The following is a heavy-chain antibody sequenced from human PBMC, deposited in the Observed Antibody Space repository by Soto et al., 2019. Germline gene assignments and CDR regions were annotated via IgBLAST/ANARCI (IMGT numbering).Heavy chain of an antibody. CDR3: ARHEGSSTVESDYYYYGMDV. CDR1: GYSFTSYW. V-gene: IGHV5-51*01. J-gene: IGHJ6*02. D-gene: IGHD6-6*01. CDR2: IYPGDSDT. Sequence: GESLKISCNGSGYSFTSYWIGWVRQMPGKGLEWMGIIYPGDSDTRYSPSFQGQVTISADKSISTAYLQWSSLKASDTAMYYCARHEGSSTVESDYYYYGMDVWGQGTTVTVSS.